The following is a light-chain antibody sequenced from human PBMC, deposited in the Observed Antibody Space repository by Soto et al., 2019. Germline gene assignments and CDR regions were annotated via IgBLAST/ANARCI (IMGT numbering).Light chain of an antibody. Sequence: DIQMTQSPSSLSASVGDRVTFTCRASQGVANDLAWYQQKPTKAPKRLIYAASSSQSGVPSRFSGSGAGTEFPLTISSLQPEDFGTYYCLQHNSYPLTFGGGTTVEI. J-gene: IGKJ4*01. V-gene: IGKV1-17*01. CDR1: QGVAND. CDR3: LQHNSYPLT. CDR2: AAS.